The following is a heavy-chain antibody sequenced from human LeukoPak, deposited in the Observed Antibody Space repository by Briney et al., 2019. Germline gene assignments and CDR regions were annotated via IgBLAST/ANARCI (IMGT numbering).Heavy chain of an antibody. D-gene: IGHD3-10*01. CDR2: ISGSGGST. CDR3: AKDETMVRGGSRPY. V-gene: IGHV3-23*01. CDR1: GFTFSSYA. J-gene: IGHJ4*02. Sequence: PGGSLRLSCAASGFTFSSYAMSWVRQAPGKGLEWVSGISGSGGSTYYADSVKGRFTISRDNSKNTQYLQMNSLRVEDTAVYYCAKDETMVRGGSRPYWGQGTLVTVSS.